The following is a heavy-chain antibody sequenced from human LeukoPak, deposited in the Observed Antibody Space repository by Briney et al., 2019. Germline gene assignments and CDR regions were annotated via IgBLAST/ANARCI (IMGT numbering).Heavy chain of an antibody. CDR1: GFIFSSYG. Sequence: GGSLRLSCAASGFIFSSYGMSWVRQAPGKGLEWVSAISGSGDSTYYADSVKGRFTISRDNSKNTLYLQMNSLRAEDTAVYYCAKALAAAGQKHLDYWGQGTLVTVSS. CDR2: ISGSGDST. V-gene: IGHV3-23*01. D-gene: IGHD6-13*01. CDR3: AKALAAAGQKHLDY. J-gene: IGHJ4*02.